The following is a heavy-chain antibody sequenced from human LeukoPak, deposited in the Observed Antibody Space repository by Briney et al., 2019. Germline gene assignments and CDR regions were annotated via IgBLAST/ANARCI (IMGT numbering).Heavy chain of an antibody. CDR1: GYTFTSYY. CDR2: IIPIFGTA. Sequence: GASVKVSCKASGYTFTSYYMHWVRQAPGQGLEWMGGIIPIFGTANYAQKFQGRVTITADESTSTAYMELSSLRSEDTAVYYCARGTVSRYDYWGQGALVTVSS. CDR3: ARGTVSRYDY. D-gene: IGHD3/OR15-3a*01. V-gene: IGHV1-69*13. J-gene: IGHJ4*02.